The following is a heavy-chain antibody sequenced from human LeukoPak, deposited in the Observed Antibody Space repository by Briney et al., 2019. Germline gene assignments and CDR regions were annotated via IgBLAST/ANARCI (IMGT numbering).Heavy chain of an antibody. CDR1: GFTFSSYG. CDR3: AKAMAAMAAYDAFDI. CDR2: ISYDGSNK. Sequence: PGRSLRLSCAASGFTFSSYGMHWVRQAPGKGLEWVAVISYDGSNKYYADSVKGRFTISRDNSENTLYLQMNSLRAEDTAVYYCAKAMAAMAAYDAFDIWGQGTMVTVSS. D-gene: IGHD5-18*01. J-gene: IGHJ3*02. V-gene: IGHV3-30*18.